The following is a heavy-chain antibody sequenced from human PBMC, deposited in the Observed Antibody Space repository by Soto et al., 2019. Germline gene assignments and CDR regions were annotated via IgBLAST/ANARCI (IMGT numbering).Heavy chain of an antibody. J-gene: IGHJ5*02. Sequence: QVQLQESGPGLVKPSQTLSLTCTVSGGSISRGDYFWNWIRQPPGKGLEWIGYIYDSGTTYYNPSLKSRVTLSADPSKNQFSLKLSSVTAADTAVYYCARDTAMISGWFDPWGQGTLVTVSS. CDR1: GGSISRGDYF. CDR3: ARDTAMISGWFDP. CDR2: IYDSGTT. V-gene: IGHV4-30-4*01. D-gene: IGHD5-18*01.